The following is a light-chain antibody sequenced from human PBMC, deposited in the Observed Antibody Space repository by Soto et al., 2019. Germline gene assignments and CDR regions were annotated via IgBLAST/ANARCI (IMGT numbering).Light chain of an antibody. Sequence: DIQMTQSPSSVSASVGDRVTITCRASQDISRSLAWFQQKPGEAPRLLIYSASSLHSGVPSRFSGSGSGTDFTLTISSLQPEDFATYYCQQGNSFPLTFGGGTKVEIK. CDR3: QQGNSFPLT. CDR2: SAS. V-gene: IGKV1-12*01. J-gene: IGKJ4*01. CDR1: QDISRS.